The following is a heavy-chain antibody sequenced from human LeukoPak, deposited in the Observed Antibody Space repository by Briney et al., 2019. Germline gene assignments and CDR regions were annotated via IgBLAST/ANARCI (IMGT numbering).Heavy chain of an antibody. Sequence: PGGSLRLSCAAPGFTFSSYGMHWVRQAPGKGLEWVAVIWYDGSIKYYADSVKGRLTISRDNSQNTLYLQMNSLRAEDTAVYYCARRNIDAFDIWGQGTMVTVSS. CDR1: GFTFSSYG. V-gene: IGHV3-33*01. D-gene: IGHD1-14*01. CDR2: IWYDGSIK. J-gene: IGHJ3*02. CDR3: ARRNIDAFDI.